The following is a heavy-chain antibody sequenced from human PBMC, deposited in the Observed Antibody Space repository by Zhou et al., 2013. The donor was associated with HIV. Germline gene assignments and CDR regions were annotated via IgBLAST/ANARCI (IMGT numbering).Heavy chain of an antibody. CDR3: ARVVFDRSDY. CDR2: ISGYNGKT. V-gene: IGHV1-18*01. Sequence: QVQLVQSGAEVKKPGASVKVSCKASGYTFTSYGISWVRQAPGQGLEWMGWISGYNGKTKYPQKFQGRVTMTTDTSTSTAYMEVRSLRSDDTAVYYCARVVFDRSDYWGQGTLVTVSS. J-gene: IGHJ4*02. CDR1: GYTFTSYG. D-gene: IGHD3-9*01.